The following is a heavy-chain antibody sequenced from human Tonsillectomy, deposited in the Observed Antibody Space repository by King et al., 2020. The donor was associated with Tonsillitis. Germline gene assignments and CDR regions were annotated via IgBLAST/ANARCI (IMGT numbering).Heavy chain of an antibody. V-gene: IGHV5-10-1*03. J-gene: IGHJ4*02. CDR3: ARSPSPYYYGSGSYLFDS. D-gene: IGHD3-10*01. CDR2: IDPSDSYT. Sequence: DVQLVESGAEVKKPGESLRISCKGSGYSFTSYWISWVRQMPGKGLEWMGRIDPSDSYTKYSPPFQGHVTISADKSISPAYLQWSSLKASDTAMYYCARSPSPYYYGSGSYLFDSWGQGTLVTVSS. CDR1: GYSFTSYW.